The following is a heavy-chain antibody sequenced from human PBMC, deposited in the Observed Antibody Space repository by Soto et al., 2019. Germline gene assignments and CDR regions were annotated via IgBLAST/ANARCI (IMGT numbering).Heavy chain of an antibody. V-gene: IGHV3-23*01. CDR1: GFTFSSYA. CDR2: ISSSGGST. CDR3: ANTNAVAPDYYYYYMDV. D-gene: IGHD2-8*01. Sequence: GGSLRLSCAASGFTFSSYAMSWVRHAPGKGLEWVSAISSSGGSTYYADSVKGRFTISRDNSKNTLYLQMYSLRAEDTAVYYCANTNAVAPDYYYYYMDVWGKGTTVTVSS. J-gene: IGHJ6*03.